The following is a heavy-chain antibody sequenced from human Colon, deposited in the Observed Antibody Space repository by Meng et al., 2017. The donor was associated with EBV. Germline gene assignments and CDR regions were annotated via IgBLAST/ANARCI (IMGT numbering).Heavy chain of an antibody. CDR1: GGSISSSNW. V-gene: IGHV4-4*02. J-gene: IGHJ2*01. CDR3: MRDLLVLEKNEV. Sequence: QVYLQESVPGLVKPSETLSLTCAVSGGSISSSNWWGWVRQSPEKGLEWIGEIFHSGLTNYNPSLQSRVTISVDKSKNQFSLEVTSVTAADTAIYYCMRDLLVLEKNEVWGRGTLVTVSS. CDR2: IFHSGLT. D-gene: IGHD1-1*01.